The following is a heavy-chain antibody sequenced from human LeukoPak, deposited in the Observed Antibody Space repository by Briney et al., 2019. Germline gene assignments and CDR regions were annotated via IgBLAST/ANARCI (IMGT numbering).Heavy chain of an antibody. Sequence: GGSLRLSCAASGFNFITYTMNWVRQAPGKGLEWVSSISSSSYIYYADSVKGRFTISRGNAKKSLFLQINGLRAEDTAVYYCGRSADRSHILTGPIDYWGQGTLVTVSS. V-gene: IGHV3-21*01. J-gene: IGHJ4*02. CDR1: GFNFITYT. D-gene: IGHD3-9*01. CDR2: ISSSSYI. CDR3: GRSADRSHILTGPIDY.